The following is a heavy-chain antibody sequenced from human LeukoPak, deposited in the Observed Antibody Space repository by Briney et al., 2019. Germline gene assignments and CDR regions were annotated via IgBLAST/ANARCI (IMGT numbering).Heavy chain of an antibody. Sequence: PGGSLRLSCAASGFRFSICAMSWVRQAPGKGLEWVSGISGSGDTTDYADSVKGRFTISRDNSKNTLYLQINSLRAEDTAVYYCARPPSDNLLTGSLYYFDNRGQGTLVTVSS. CDR3: ARPPSDNLLTGSLYYFDN. CDR2: ISGSGDTT. V-gene: IGHV3-23*01. J-gene: IGHJ4*02. D-gene: IGHD3-9*01. CDR1: GFRFSICA.